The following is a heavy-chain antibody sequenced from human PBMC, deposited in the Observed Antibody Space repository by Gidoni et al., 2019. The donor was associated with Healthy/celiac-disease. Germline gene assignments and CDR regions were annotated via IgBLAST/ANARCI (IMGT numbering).Heavy chain of an antibody. CDR3: ARDLLLGLRDQNWYFDL. CDR2: ISSSSSTI. Sequence: EVQLVESGGGLVQPGGSLRLSCAASGFTFSTYSMNWVRQAPGKGLEWVSYISSSSSTIYYADSVKGRFTISRDNAKNSLYLQMNSLRAEDTAVYYCARDLLLGLRDQNWYFDLWGRGTLVTVSS. CDR1: GFTFSTYS. D-gene: IGHD3-16*01. J-gene: IGHJ2*01. V-gene: IGHV3-48*01.